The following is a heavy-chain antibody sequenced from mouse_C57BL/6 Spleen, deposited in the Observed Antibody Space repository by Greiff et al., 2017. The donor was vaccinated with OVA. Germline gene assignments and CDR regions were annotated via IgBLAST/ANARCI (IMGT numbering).Heavy chain of an antibody. CDR3: VRHGNSSGLFAY. D-gene: IGHD3-2*02. CDR1: GFSFNTYA. V-gene: IGHV10-1*01. J-gene: IGHJ3*01. Sequence: EVKLLESGGGLVQPKGSLKLSCAASGFSFNTYAMNWVRQAPGQGLEWVARIRSKSNNYATSYADSVKDRFTISRDDSESMRYLQMNNLKTEDTATDYCVRHGNSSGLFAYWGQGTLVTVSA. CDR2: IRSKSNNYAT.